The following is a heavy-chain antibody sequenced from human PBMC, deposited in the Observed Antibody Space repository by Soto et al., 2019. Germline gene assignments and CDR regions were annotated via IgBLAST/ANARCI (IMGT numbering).Heavy chain of an antibody. V-gene: IGHV5-51*01. CDR1: GYSFTSYW. CDR3: ARQSIAAAVVTWYGP. J-gene: IGHJ5*02. Sequence: PGESLKISCKGSGYSFTSYWIGWVRQMPGKGLEWMGIIYPGDSDTRYSPSFQGQVTISADKSISPAYLQWSSLKASATAMYYCARQSIAAAVVTWYGPWGRRNRVTVGS. CDR2: IYPGDSDT. D-gene: IGHD6-13*01.